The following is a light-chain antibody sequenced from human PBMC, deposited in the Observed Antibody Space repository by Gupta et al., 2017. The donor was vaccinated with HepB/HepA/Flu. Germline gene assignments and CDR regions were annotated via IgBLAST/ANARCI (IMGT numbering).Light chain of an antibody. V-gene: IGKV1-8*01. CDR1: QGISSY. J-gene: IGKJ3*01. Sequence: AIRMTQSPSSFSASTGDRVTITRRASQGISSYLAWYQQKPGKAPKLLIYAASTLQSGVPSRFSGSGSGTDFTLTISCLQSEDFATYYCQQYYSYPFTFGHGTKVDIK. CDR3: QQYYSYPFT. CDR2: AAS.